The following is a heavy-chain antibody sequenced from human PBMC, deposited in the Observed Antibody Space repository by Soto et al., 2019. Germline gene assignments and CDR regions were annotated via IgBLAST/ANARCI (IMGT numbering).Heavy chain of an antibody. Sequence: GASVKVSCKASGGTFSTYAISWVRQAPGQGLEWMGGIIPRIDSANYAQKFQGRATITADESTSTAYMELSSLRSEDTAIYYCARDRYQQNGDYYFESAYWGQGTLVTVSS. V-gene: IGHV1-69*13. J-gene: IGHJ4*02. CDR1: GGTFSTYA. CDR3: ARDRYQQNGDYYFESAY. CDR2: IIPRIDSA. D-gene: IGHD2-21*01.